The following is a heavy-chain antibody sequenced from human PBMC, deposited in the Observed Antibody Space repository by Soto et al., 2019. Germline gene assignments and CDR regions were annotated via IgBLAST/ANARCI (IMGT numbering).Heavy chain of an antibody. D-gene: IGHD3-22*01. CDR2: MNRNSGNT. CDR1: GYTVTSYD. V-gene: IGHV1-8*01. CDR3: ARGRLIVQFDP. Sequence: QVQLVQSGAEVKKPGASVKVSCKASGYTVTSYDINWVRQATGQGLVWMGWMNRNSGNTGYAQKFQGRVPMTRNTSISTAYRELSSMRSEDTAVYYCARGRLIVQFDPWGQGTLVTVSS. J-gene: IGHJ5*02.